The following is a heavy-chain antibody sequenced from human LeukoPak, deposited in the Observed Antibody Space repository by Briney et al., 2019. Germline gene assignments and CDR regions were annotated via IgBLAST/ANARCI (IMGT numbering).Heavy chain of an antibody. V-gene: IGHV3-7*03. D-gene: IGHD3-22*01. Sequence: GGSLRLSCVASGFTFSSYWMHWVRQAPGKGLEWVANIKQDGSEKYYVDSVKGRFTISRDNSKNTLYLQMNSLRAEDTAVYYCAKGGQEYYDSSGYYNFDYWGQETLVTVSS. CDR3: AKGGQEYYDSSGYYNFDY. CDR2: IKQDGSEK. CDR1: GFTFSSYW. J-gene: IGHJ4*02.